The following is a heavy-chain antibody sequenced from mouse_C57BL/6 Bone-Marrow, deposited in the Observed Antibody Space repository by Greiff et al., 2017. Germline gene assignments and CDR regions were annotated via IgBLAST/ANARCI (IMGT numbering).Heavy chain of an antibody. V-gene: IGHV1-15*01. CDR1: GYTFTDYE. Sequence: QVQLQQSGAELVRPGASVTLSCKASGYTFTDYEMHWVKQTPVHGLEWLGAIDPETGGTAYNQKFKGKAILTADKSSSTAYMELRCLTSEDSAVYYCTRSPYYYGSIYYAMDYWGQGTSVTVSS. J-gene: IGHJ4*01. D-gene: IGHD1-1*01. CDR3: TRSPYYYGSIYYAMDY. CDR2: IDPETGGT.